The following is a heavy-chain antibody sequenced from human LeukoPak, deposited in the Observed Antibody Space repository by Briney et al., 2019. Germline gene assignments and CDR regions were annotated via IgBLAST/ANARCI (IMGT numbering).Heavy chain of an antibody. Sequence: GASVKVSCKASGYTFTGYYMHWVRQAPGQGREGMGIINPSGGSTSYAQKFQGRVTMTRDTSTSTVYMELSSLRSEDTAVYYCASTVTQLGGMDVWGQGTTVTVSS. V-gene: IGHV1-46*01. CDR1: GYTFTGYY. CDR3: ASTVTQLGGMDV. J-gene: IGHJ6*02. D-gene: IGHD4-17*01. CDR2: INPSGGST.